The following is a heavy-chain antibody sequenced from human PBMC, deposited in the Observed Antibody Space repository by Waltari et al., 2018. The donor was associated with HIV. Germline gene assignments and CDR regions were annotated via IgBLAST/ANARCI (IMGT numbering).Heavy chain of an antibody. CDR3: AGGGYDYAWGTYRPFDY. J-gene: IGHJ4*02. Sequence: EVQLVESGGGLVKPGGSLRLSCAASGFTFSTYNMNWVRQAPGEGLEGVSSISSVGSYIYYPDSFKGRFTISRDNAKNSLYLQMNSLRAEDTAVYYCAGGGYDYAWGTYRPFDYWGQGTLVTVSS. CDR2: ISSVGSYI. D-gene: IGHD3-16*02. CDR1: GFTFSTYN. V-gene: IGHV3-21*03.